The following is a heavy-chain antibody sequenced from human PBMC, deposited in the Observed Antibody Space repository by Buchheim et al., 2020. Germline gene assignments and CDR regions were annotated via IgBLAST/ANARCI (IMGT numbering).Heavy chain of an antibody. CDR3: ARASSYGY. V-gene: IGHV3-7*01. CDR1: GFTFSSYS. Sequence: EVQLVESGGGLVQPGGSLRLSCAASGFTFSSYSMSWVRQAPGKGLEWVANVKQDGSEKDYVDSVKGRFSVSRDNAKNLVYLQMNSLRVEDTAVYYCARASSYGYWGQGT. D-gene: IGHD3-16*01. J-gene: IGHJ4*02. CDR2: VKQDGSEK.